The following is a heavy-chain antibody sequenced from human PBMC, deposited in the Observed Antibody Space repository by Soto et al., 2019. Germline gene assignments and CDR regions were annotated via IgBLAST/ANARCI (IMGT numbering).Heavy chain of an antibody. J-gene: IGHJ6*02. CDR3: ARDLLEAGQLWSGPYYYYYGMDV. CDR1: GGSIRNYF. Sequence: QVQLQESGPGLVKPSETLSLICTVSGGSIRNYFWTWIRQPAGKGLEWIGRIYSSGNTVYNASLKGRVTMSIDMSKNQFSLKLSSMTAADTAVYYCARDLLEAGQLWSGPYYYYYGMDVWGQGTTVTVSS. D-gene: IGHD5-18*01. V-gene: IGHV4-4*07. CDR2: IYSSGNT.